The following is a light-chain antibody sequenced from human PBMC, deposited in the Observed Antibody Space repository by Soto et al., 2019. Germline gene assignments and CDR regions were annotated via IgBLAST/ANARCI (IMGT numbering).Light chain of an antibody. J-gene: IGKJ4*01. CDR3: QQFVSSPLT. Sequence: EIVLTQSPGTLSLSPGERATLSCRASQSVTQNFLAWYQQRPGQSPRLLIYGASNRAAGIPDRFSGSGSGTDFSLIICRLEPEDFAVYYCQQFVSSPLTFGGGTKVDIK. CDR1: QSVTQNF. CDR2: GAS. V-gene: IGKV3-20*01.